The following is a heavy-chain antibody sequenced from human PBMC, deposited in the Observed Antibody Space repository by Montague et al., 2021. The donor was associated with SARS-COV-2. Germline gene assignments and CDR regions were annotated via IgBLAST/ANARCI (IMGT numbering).Heavy chain of an antibody. V-gene: IGHV3-74*01. CDR2: INSDGSSR. CDR3: ASLELAVTRAGAGRDDF. D-gene: IGHD6-19*01. Sequence: SLRLSCAASGFPFSTYWMHWVRQAPGKGLVWVSRINSDGSSRDYEGSVKGRFTISRDNAKNTLYLQMNRLRVEDTAVYYCASLELAVTRAGAGRDDFWGQGTLVTVSS. CDR1: GFPFSTYW. J-gene: IGHJ4*02.